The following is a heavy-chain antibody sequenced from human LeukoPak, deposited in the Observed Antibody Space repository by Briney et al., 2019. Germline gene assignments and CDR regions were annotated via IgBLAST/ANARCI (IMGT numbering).Heavy chain of an antibody. CDR3: ARERTTIVSGTTIGAY. V-gene: IGHV3-48*04. CDR1: GFTFSSYS. D-gene: IGHD2/OR15-2a*01. CDR2: ISSSGSTI. Sequence: PGGSLRLSCAASGFTFSSYSMNWVRQAPGKGLEWVSYISSSGSTIYYADSVKGRFTISRDNAKNSLFLQMNSLTADDTAVYYCARERTTIVSGTTIGAYWGQGTLVTVSS. J-gene: IGHJ4*02.